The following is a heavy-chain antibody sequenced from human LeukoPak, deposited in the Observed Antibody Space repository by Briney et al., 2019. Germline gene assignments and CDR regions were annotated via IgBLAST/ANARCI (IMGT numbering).Heavy chain of an antibody. Sequence: SGTLSLTCAVSVGSISSGNWWSWVRQSPGKGLECIGKVYHNGTPNYNPSLKSRVTISADTFKNHFSLKLTSVTAADTAVYYCATAPILRGEAGEQYKYGMDVWGQGTTVIVSS. J-gene: IGHJ6*02. D-gene: IGHD2-2*02. CDR1: VGSISSGNW. CDR3: ATAPILRGEAGEQYKYGMDV. V-gene: IGHV4-4*02. CDR2: VYHNGTP.